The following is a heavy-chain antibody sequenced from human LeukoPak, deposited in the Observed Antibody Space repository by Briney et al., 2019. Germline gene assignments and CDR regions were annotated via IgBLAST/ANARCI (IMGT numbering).Heavy chain of an antibody. Sequence: GGSLRLSCATSGFTFSDYYMSWIRQAPGKGLEWVSYIDTSGSTIYYADSVKGRFTISRDNAKSSLYLQMNSLRAEDTAVYYCARWAYYDTSKYYGYFQHWGQGTLVTVSS. J-gene: IGHJ1*01. CDR3: ARWAYYDTSKYYGYFQH. V-gene: IGHV3-11*04. CDR2: IDTSGSTI. D-gene: IGHD3-22*01. CDR1: GFTFSDYY.